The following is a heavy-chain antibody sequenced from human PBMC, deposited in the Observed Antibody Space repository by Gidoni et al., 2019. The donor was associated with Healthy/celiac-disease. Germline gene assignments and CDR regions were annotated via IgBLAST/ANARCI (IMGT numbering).Heavy chain of an antibody. Sequence: EVQLVESGGGLVQPGGSLRLSCAASGFPFSSSWMSWVRQAPGKGLEWVANIKQDGSEKYYVDSVKGRFTISRDNAKNSLYLQMNSLRAEDTAVYYCARVGPAGLRYFDWLPGDYWGQGTLVTVSS. V-gene: IGHV3-7*01. CDR3: ARVGPAGLRYFDWLPGDY. J-gene: IGHJ4*02. CDR2: IKQDGSEK. D-gene: IGHD3-9*01. CDR1: GFPFSSSW.